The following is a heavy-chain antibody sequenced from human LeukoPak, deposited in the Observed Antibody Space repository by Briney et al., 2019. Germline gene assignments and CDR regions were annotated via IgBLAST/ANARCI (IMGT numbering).Heavy chain of an antibody. CDR1: GFTFDDYG. D-gene: IGHD6-6*01. J-gene: IGHJ4*02. Sequence: TGGSLRLSCAASGFTFDDYGMSWVRQPPGKGLEWVSAINWNGDTTRYTDSVKGRFTVSGDNAKNSLYLQMNSLRVEDTAVYYCVRTARLSDYWGQGTLVTVSS. CDR2: INWNGDTT. V-gene: IGHV3-20*04. CDR3: VRTARLSDY.